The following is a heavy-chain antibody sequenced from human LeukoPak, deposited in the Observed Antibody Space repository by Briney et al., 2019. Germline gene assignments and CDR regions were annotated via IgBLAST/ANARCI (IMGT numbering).Heavy chain of an antibody. J-gene: IGHJ4*02. V-gene: IGHV3-7*01. CDR1: GFTFSSYW. CDR2: IKQDGSEK. Sequence: GGSLRLSCAASGFTFSSYWMSWVRQAPGEGLEWVANIKQDGSEKYYVDSVKGRFTISRDNAKNSLYLQMNSLRAEDTAVYYCARSVRSGYYWNFDYWGQGTLVTVSS. D-gene: IGHD3-22*01. CDR3: ARSVRSGYYWNFDY.